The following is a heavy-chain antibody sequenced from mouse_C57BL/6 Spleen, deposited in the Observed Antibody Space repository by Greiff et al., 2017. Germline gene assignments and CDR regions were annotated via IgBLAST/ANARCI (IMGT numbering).Heavy chain of an antibody. D-gene: IGHD2-3*01. CDR3: ARRDDRYYYAMDY. Sequence: QVQLKESGAELVKPGASVKLSCKASGYTFTSYWMHWVKQRPGQGLEWIGMIHPNSGSTNYNEKFKSKATLTVDKSSSTAYMQLSSLTSEDSAVYDSARRDDRYYYAMDYGGQGTSVTVSS. J-gene: IGHJ4*01. CDR2: IHPNSGST. V-gene: IGHV1-64*01. CDR1: GYTFTSYW.